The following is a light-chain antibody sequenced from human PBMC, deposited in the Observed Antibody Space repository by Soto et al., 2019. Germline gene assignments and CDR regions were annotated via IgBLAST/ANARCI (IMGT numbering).Light chain of an antibody. CDR2: SAS. CDR3: QQSFNTPRT. V-gene: IGKV1-39*01. Sequence: DIQMTQSPSSLSASVGDRVTITCRASQTIGKYVNWYQQKPGRAPKLLIYSASVLQSGVPSRVSGSGVGTDFTLTISSLQPEAFAPYYCQQSFNTPRTFSQGTKGEFK. CDR1: QTIGKY. J-gene: IGKJ1*01.